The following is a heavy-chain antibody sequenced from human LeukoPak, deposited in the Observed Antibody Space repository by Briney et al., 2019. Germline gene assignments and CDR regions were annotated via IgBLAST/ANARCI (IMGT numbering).Heavy chain of an antibody. J-gene: IGHJ4*02. Sequence: PGGSLRLSCAASGFTFDDYGMSWVRQAPGKGLEWVPGIDWSGGRTAYADSVKGRSTISRDNAKNSLSLQVSSLRAEDTAVYYCARDRSGGNGWYIFDYWGQGTLVTVSS. V-gene: IGHV3-20*04. CDR3: ARDRSGGNGWYIFDY. D-gene: IGHD6-19*01. CDR1: GFTFDDYG. CDR2: IDWSGGRT.